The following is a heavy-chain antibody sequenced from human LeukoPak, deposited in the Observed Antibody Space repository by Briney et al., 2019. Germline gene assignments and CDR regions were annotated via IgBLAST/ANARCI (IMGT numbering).Heavy chain of an antibody. V-gene: IGHV4-39*01. D-gene: IGHD6-19*01. Sequence: PSETLSLTCTVSGGSISSRSYYWGWIRQPPGERLEWIGSIYYSGSTYYNPSLKSRVTISVDTSKNQFSLKLSSVTAADTAVYYCARLKVAGSDFDYWGQGTLVTVSS. CDR2: IYYSGST. CDR3: ARLKVAGSDFDY. CDR1: GGSISSRSYY. J-gene: IGHJ4*02.